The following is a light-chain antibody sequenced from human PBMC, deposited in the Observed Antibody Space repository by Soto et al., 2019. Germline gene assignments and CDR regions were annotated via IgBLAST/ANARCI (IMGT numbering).Light chain of an antibody. CDR3: QQYNDSPRT. CDR2: AAS. J-gene: IGKJ1*01. V-gene: IGKV3D-15*01. Sequence: EIVLQQSLATLSLSPGERATLSCRASRRVSSCLAWYQQKPGQAPTLLIYAASTRATGTPARSSGSGSGTEFTLTISSLQSEDFAVYYCQQYNDSPRTFGHGTKVDIK. CDR1: RRVSSC.